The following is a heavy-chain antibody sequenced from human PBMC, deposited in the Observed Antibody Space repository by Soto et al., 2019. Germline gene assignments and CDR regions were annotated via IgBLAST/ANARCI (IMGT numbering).Heavy chain of an antibody. D-gene: IGHD3-10*01. CDR2: ISWNSGSI. J-gene: IGHJ4*02. Sequence: LGGSLRLSCAASGFTFDDYAMHWVRQAPGKGLEWVSGISWNSGSIGYADSVKGRFTISRDNAKNSLYLQMNSLRAEDTALYYCAKDQTYYYGSGSYSDYWGQGTLVTVSS. CDR1: GFTFDDYA. V-gene: IGHV3-9*01. CDR3: AKDQTYYYGSGSYSDY.